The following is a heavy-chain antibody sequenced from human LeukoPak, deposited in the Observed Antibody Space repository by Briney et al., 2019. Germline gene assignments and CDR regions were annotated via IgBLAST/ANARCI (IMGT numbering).Heavy chain of an antibody. V-gene: IGHV3-7*01. CDR1: GFRFSNYW. CDR2: INEDGSEK. CDR3: ARGGVRRGYYDY. D-gene: IGHD1-14*01. J-gene: IGHJ4*02. Sequence: PGGSLRLSCAASGFRFSNYWMKWVRQDPGKGLEWVANINEDGSEKYYVDSVRGRFTISRDNAKNSLYLQMNSLRTEDTAIYYCARGGVRRGYYDYWGQGTLVTVSS.